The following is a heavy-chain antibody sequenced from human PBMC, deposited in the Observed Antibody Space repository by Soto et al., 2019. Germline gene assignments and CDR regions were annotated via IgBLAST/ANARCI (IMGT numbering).Heavy chain of an antibody. D-gene: IGHD2-2*02. Sequence: QVQLVESGGGVVQPGRSLRLSCAASGFTFSSYGMHWVRQAPGKGLEWVAVIWYDGSNKYYADSVKGRFTISRDNSKNTLYLQMNSLTAEDTAVYYCARVRSCSSTTCYNLDWWGQGTLVTVSS. J-gene: IGHJ4*02. V-gene: IGHV3-33*01. CDR3: ARVRSCSSTTCYNLDW. CDR1: GFTFSSYG. CDR2: IWYDGSNK.